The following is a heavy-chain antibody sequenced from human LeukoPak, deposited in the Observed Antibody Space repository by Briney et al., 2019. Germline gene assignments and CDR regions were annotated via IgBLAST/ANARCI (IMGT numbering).Heavy chain of an antibody. CDR2: IYYSGST. V-gene: IGHV4-59*01. Sequence: SETLTLTCTVSGGSISSYYWSWIRQPPGKGLEWIGYIYYSGSTNYNPSLKSRVTISVDTSKNQFSLKLSSVTAADTAVYYCARASVVITDTYYFDYWGQGTLVTVSS. D-gene: IGHD3-22*01. CDR3: ARASVVITDTYYFDY. CDR1: GGSISSYY. J-gene: IGHJ4*02.